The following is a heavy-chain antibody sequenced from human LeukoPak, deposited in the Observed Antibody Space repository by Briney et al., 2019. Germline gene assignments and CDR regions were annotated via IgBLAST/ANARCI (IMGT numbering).Heavy chain of an antibody. D-gene: IGHD3-10*01. CDR2: ISAYNGNT. Sequence: ASVKVSCKASGYTFTSYGISWVRHAPGQGLEWMGWISAYNGNTNYAQKLQGRVTMTTDTSTSTAYWELRSLRSDDTAVYYCATGVGFGELPSPKFDYWGQGTLVTVSS. V-gene: IGHV1-18*01. J-gene: IGHJ4*02. CDR1: GYTFTSYG. CDR3: ATGVGFGELPSPKFDY.